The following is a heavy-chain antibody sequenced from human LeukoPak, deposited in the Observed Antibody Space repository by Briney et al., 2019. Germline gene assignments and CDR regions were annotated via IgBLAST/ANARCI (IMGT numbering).Heavy chain of an antibody. D-gene: IGHD1-1*01. CDR3: ARLSGTSGTTSRVLHY. CDR1: GFTFTTYA. CDR2: ISGSGDAT. Sequence: PGGSLRLSCAASGFTFTTYAMIWVRRAPGKGLEWVSAISGSGDATYYADSVKGRFTISRDNSENTMYLQVNSLRADDTAVYYCARLSGTSGTTSRVLHYWGQGALVTVSS. V-gene: IGHV3-23*01. J-gene: IGHJ4*02.